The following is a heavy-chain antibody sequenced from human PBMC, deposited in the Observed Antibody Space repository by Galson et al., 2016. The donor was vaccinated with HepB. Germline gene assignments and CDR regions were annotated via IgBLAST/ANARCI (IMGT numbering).Heavy chain of an antibody. Sequence: SLRLSCAASGFTCDDYAMHWVRQAPGKGLEWVSWTSWNSGSIAYADSVKGRFTISRDNSMNTLYLQMNSLRAEDTAVYYCAKIGQRTPHPDYWGQGTLVTVSS. CDR2: TSWNSGSI. V-gene: IGHV3-9*01. CDR1: GFTCDDYA. CDR3: AKIGQRTPHPDY. J-gene: IGHJ4*02.